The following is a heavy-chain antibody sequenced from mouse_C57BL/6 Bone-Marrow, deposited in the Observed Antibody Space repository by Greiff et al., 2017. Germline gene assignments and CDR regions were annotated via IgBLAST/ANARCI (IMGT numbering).Heavy chain of an antibody. CDR1: GFTFSSYA. J-gene: IGHJ3*01. CDR3: ASEGTVVAH. D-gene: IGHD1-1*01. Sequence: EVTVVESGGGLVKPGGSLKLSCAASGFTFSSYAMSWVRQTPEKRLEWVATISDGGSYTYYPDNVKGRFTITRDNAKNNLYLQMSHLKSEDTAMDYCASEGTVVAHCGQGTLVTVSA. V-gene: IGHV5-4*03. CDR2: ISDGGSYT.